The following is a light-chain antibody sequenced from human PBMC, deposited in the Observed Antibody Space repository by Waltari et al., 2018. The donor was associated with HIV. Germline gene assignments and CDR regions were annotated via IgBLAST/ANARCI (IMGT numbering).Light chain of an antibody. CDR3: QQYYSTPWT. V-gene: IGKV4-1*01. Sequence: DIVMTQSPDSLAVSLGERATINCTSSQSVLYRSNNKEYLAWYQQKPGQPSKLLIYWAATRESGVPDRFGGSGSGTDFTLAISNLLTEDVAVDYCQQYYSTPWTFGQGTRVEIK. CDR1: QSVLYRSNNKEY. J-gene: IGKJ1*01. CDR2: WAA.